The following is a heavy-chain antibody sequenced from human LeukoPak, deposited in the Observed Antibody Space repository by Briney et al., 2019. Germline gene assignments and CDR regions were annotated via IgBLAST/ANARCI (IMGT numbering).Heavy chain of an antibody. Sequence: ASVKVSCEASGYTFTSYDINWVRQATGQGLEWMGWMNPNSGNTGYAQKFQGRVTITRNTSISTAYMELSSLRSEDTAVYYRARLGPSSSWYYYYYMDVWGKGTTVTISS. D-gene: IGHD6-13*01. CDR3: ARLGPSSSWYYYYYMDV. CDR2: MNPNSGNT. V-gene: IGHV1-8*03. CDR1: GYTFTSYD. J-gene: IGHJ6*03.